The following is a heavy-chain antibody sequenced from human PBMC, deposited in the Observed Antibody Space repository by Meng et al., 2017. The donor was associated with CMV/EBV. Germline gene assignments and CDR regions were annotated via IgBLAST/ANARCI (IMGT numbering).Heavy chain of an antibody. CDR1: EIAFSSYA. J-gene: IGHJ6*02. CDR2: ISGRGDNT. CDR3: AKDRGYRTYNGMDV. D-gene: IGHD3-10*01. V-gene: IGHV3-23*01. Sequence: GESLKISCAASEIAFSSYAMNWVRPPPGKRLEWVSGISGRGDNTHYADSVKGRFTISRDNSRNTLFLQMTSLRAEDTALYYCAKDRGYRTYNGMDVWGQGTTVTVSS.